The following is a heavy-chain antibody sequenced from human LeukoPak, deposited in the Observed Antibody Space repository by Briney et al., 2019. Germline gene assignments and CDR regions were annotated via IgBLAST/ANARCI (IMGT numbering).Heavy chain of an antibody. J-gene: IGHJ4*02. CDR1: GYSFTSYW. D-gene: IGHD3-22*01. Sequence: GESLNISCKGSGYSFTSYWIGWVRQMPGKGLEWMGIIYPGDSDTRYSPSFQGQVTISADKSISTAYLQWSSLKASDTAMYYCASGPPDYYDSRGFDYWGQGTLVTVSS. CDR3: ASGPPDYYDSRGFDY. CDR2: IYPGDSDT. V-gene: IGHV5-51*01.